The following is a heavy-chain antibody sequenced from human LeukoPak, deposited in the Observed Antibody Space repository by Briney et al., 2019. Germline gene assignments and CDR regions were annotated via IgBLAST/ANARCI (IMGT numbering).Heavy chain of an antibody. D-gene: IGHD5-24*01. CDR2: ISDDGRNK. CDR1: GFTFSSHG. Sequence: GGSLRLSCTASGFTFSSHGMHWVRQAPGKGLEWVAVISDDGRNKYYEDSVKGRFTISRDNSKNTLYLQMDSLRAEDTAVYYCARDFSNNWSLDYWGQGTLVTVSS. V-gene: IGHV3-30*03. CDR3: ARDFSNNWSLDY. J-gene: IGHJ4*02.